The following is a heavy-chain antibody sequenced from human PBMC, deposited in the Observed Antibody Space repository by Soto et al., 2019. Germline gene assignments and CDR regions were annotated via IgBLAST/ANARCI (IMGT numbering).Heavy chain of an antibody. CDR3: ARDMSGCSSSDCYLSGWFDP. CDR1: GAPITSGAYS. CDR2: IYQSGST. D-gene: IGHD2-21*02. Sequence: QLQLRESGSGLVKPSQTLSLTCTVSGAPITSGAYSWSWIRQPPGKGLEWIGFIYQSGSTHYNPSLKSRVTISVDRFKNHFSLQLTSLPAADTAVYYCARDMSGCSSSDCYLSGWFDPWGPGTLVTVSS. J-gene: IGHJ5*02. V-gene: IGHV4-30-2*01.